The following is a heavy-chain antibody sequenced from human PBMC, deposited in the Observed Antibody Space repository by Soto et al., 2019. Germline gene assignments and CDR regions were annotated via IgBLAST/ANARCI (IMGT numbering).Heavy chain of an antibody. Sequence: SETLSLTCTVSGGSISSYYWSWIRQPPGKGLEWIGYIYYSGSTNYNPSLKSRVTISVDTSKNQFSLKLSSVTAADTAVYYCARGGGWFGELFSRYYYGMDVWGQGTTVTVSS. J-gene: IGHJ6*02. CDR1: GGSISSYY. V-gene: IGHV4-59*01. CDR3: ARGGGWFGELFSRYYYGMDV. CDR2: IYYSGST. D-gene: IGHD3-10*01.